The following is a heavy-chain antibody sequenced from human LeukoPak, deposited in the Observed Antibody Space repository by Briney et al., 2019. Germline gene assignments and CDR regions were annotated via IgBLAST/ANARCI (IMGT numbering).Heavy chain of an antibody. V-gene: IGHV3-48*01. Sequence: PGGSLRLSCAASGFTFSSYSMNWVRQAPGKGLEWVPYISSSSTSMYYADSVKGRFTISRDNARNSLYLQVNSLRAEDTAVYYCARQNGAGYYYYFDSWGQGTLVTVSS. CDR3: ARQNGAGYYYYFDS. CDR1: GFTFSSYS. CDR2: ISSSSTSM. J-gene: IGHJ4*02. D-gene: IGHD3-22*01.